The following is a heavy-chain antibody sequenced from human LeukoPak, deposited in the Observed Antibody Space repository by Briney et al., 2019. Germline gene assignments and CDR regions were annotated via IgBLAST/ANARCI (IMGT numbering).Heavy chain of an antibody. CDR3: ARDRMITFGGVIVTDAFDI. CDR2: INSDGSST. D-gene: IGHD3-16*02. CDR1: GFTFSSYW. J-gene: IGHJ3*02. V-gene: IGHV3-74*01. Sequence: GGSLRLSCAASGFTFSSYWMHWVRQAPGKGLVWVSRINSDGSSTSYADSVKGRFTISRDNAKSTLYLQMNSLRAEDTAVYYCARDRMITFGGVIVTDAFDIWGQGTMVTVSS.